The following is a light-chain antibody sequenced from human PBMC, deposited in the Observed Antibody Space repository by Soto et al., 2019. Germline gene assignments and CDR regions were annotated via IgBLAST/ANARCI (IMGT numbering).Light chain of an antibody. CDR2: GAS. V-gene: IGKV3-15*01. J-gene: IGKJ1*01. Sequence: EIVMTQSPATLSVSPGERATLSCRASQSVRSNLAWYQQKPGQAPRLLIYGASTRAIGIPARFGGSGSGTEFTRPISSLQSEDFAVYYCQQYNDWPPEGSFGQGTKVEVK. CDR1: QSVRSN. CDR3: QQYNDWPPEGS.